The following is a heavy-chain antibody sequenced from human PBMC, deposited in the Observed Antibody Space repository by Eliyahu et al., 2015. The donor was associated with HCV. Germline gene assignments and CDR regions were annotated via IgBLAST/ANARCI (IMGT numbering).Heavy chain of an antibody. CDR3: ARVGDGYNRFDY. Sequence: QVQLQESGPGLVKPSQTLSLTCTVSGGSIGSGGYYWSWIRQHPGKGLEWIGYIFYSGSTYYNPSLKSRVTISVDTSKNQFSLKLSSVTAADTAVYYCARVGDGYNRFDYWGQGTLVTVSS. CDR2: IFYSGST. D-gene: IGHD5-24*01. V-gene: IGHV4-31*03. J-gene: IGHJ4*02. CDR1: GGSIGSGGYY.